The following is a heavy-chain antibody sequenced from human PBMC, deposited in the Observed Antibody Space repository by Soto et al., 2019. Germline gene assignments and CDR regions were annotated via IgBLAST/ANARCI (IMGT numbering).Heavy chain of an antibody. CDR2: INPNSGGT. CDR3: ARSLTEGYCTITGCYTRPLYGMDV. J-gene: IGHJ6*02. Sequence: ASVKVSCKASGYTFSGYYIHWLRQAPGQGLEWMGWINPNSGGTNYAQKFQGRVTVTRDTPTSTAYMELSRLTSDDTAVYYCARSLTEGYCTITGCYTRPLYGMDVWGQGTTVTV. CDR1: GYTFSGYY. D-gene: IGHD2-2*02. V-gene: IGHV1-2*02.